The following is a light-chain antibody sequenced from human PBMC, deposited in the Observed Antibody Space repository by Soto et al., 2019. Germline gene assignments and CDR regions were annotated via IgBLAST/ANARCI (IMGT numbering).Light chain of an antibody. Sequence: ETVVTQSPATLSLSPGERATLSCRASQSISNFLAWYQQKPGQAPRLLIYDAYNRATGIPPRFSGSGSGTDFTLTISSLEPEDFAVYYCQQRSTWPPTFGGGTEVEIK. V-gene: IGKV3-11*01. J-gene: IGKJ4*02. CDR2: DAY. CDR1: QSISNF. CDR3: QQRSTWPPT.